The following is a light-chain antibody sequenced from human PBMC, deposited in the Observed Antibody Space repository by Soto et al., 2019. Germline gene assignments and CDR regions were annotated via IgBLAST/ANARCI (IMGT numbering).Light chain of an antibody. J-gene: IGKJ1*01. CDR1: QSVTSSY. CDR2: GAS. V-gene: IGKV3-20*01. Sequence: EIVLTQSPGTLSLSPGERATLSCRASQSVTSSYLAWYQQKPGQAPRLLIYGASSRATGIPDRFSGSGSGTDFTLTISRLEPEDFGVYYCQQYGSSPPTFGQGTKVAIK. CDR3: QQYGSSPPT.